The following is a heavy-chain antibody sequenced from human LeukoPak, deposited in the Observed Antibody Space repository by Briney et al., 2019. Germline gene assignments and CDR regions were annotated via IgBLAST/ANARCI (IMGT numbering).Heavy chain of an antibody. CDR2: IYSSGST. CDR1: GGSISNYY. D-gene: IGHD3-22*01. J-gene: IGHJ4*02. V-gene: IGHV4-4*07. Sequence: SETLSLTCTVSGGSISNYYWSWIRQPAGKGLEWIGRIYSSGSTNYNPSLKSRVTMSVDTSKNQFSLQLSSVTAADTAVYFCARGGLRSSGYYLDYWGQGALVTVSS. CDR3: ARGGLRSSGYYLDY.